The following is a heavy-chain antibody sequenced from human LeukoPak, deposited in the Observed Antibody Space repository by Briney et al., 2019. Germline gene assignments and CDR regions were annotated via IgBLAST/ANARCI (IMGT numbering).Heavy chain of an antibody. J-gene: IGHJ3*02. Sequence: GGSLRLSCAASGFTVSNSYMSWVRQAPGKGLEFASIIYTGGSTHYVDSVKGRFSISRDNSKNTLYLQMNSLRVEDTAVYYCVKAQLQGAFDTWGQGTMVTVSS. CDR3: VKAQLQGAFDT. CDR1: GFTVSNSY. CDR2: IYTGGST. D-gene: IGHD5-24*01. V-gene: IGHV3-53*01.